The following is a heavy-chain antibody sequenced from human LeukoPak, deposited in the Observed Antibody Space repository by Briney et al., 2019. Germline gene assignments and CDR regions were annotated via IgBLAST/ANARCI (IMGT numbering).Heavy chain of an antibody. CDR3: ASDSWGYSYAGSN. Sequence: GGSLRLSCAASGFTFSSYAMSWVRQAPGKGLEWVSGINWNGGSTGYADSVKGRFTISRDNAKNSLYLQMNSLRAEDTALYYCASDSWGYSYAGSNWGQGTLVTVSS. D-gene: IGHD5-18*01. CDR2: INWNGGST. V-gene: IGHV3-20*04. J-gene: IGHJ4*02. CDR1: GFTFSSYA.